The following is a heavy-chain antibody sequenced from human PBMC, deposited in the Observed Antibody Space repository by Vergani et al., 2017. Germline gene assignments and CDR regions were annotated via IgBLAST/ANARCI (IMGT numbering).Heavy chain of an antibody. CDR2: IIPIFGTA. Sequence: QVQLVQSGAEVKKPGSSVKVSCKASGGTFSSYAISWVRQAPGQGLEWMGGIIPIFGTANYAQKFQGRVTITADESTSTAYMELSSLRPEDTAVYYCARYHRAKLVPGGGVFDYWGQGTLVTVSS. D-gene: IGHD6-13*01. CDR3: ARYHRAKLVPGGGVFDY. V-gene: IGHV1-69*01. J-gene: IGHJ4*02. CDR1: GGTFSSYA.